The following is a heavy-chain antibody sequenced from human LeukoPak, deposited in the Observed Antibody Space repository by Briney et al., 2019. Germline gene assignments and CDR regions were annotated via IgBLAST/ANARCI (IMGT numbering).Heavy chain of an antibody. J-gene: IGHJ3*02. Sequence: PGRSLRLSCAASGFTFSSYEMNWVRQAPGKGLEWVSYISSSGSTIYYADSVKGRFTISRDNAKNSLYLQMNSLRAEDTAVYYCARDSSRMIVTMTTSNDAFDIWGQGTMVTVSS. CDR1: GFTFSSYE. V-gene: IGHV3-48*03. CDR3: ARDSSRMIVTMTTSNDAFDI. CDR2: ISSSGSTI. D-gene: IGHD4-17*01.